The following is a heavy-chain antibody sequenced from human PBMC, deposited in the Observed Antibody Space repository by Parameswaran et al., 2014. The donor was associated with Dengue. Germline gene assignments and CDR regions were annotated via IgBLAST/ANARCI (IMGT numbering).Heavy chain of an antibody. Sequence: WIRQPPGKGLEWVAVISYDGSNKYYADSVKGRFTISRDNSKNTLYLQMNSLRAEDTAVYYCARARYNPMPIDYWGQGTPVTVSS. J-gene: IGHJ4*02. CDR3: ARARYNPMPIDY. V-gene: IGHV3-30*16. CDR2: ISYDGSNK. D-gene: IGHD1-1*01.